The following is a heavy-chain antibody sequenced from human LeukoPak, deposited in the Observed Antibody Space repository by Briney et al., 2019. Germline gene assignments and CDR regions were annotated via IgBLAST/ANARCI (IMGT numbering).Heavy chain of an antibody. CDR2: ISSSSSYT. J-gene: IGHJ4*02. CDR1: GFTFSDYY. V-gene: IGHV3-11*03. CDR3: ARMYSGSHCYFHY. D-gene: IGHD1-26*01. Sequence: PGESLTLSCAVSGFTFSDYYMSCIRQPPGKGLEWVSYISSSSSYTNYADSVKGRFTISRDNAKNSVYLQMSSLRADDTAVYYCARMYSGSHCYFHYWGRGTRVPVSS.